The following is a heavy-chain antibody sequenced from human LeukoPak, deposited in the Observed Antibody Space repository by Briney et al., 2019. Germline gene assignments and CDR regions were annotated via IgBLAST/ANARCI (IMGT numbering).Heavy chain of an antibody. Sequence: GGSLRLSCAASGFTFSNYGMHWVRQAPGKGLEWVSYISSSGSTIYYADSVKGRFTISRDNAKNSLYLQMNSLRAEDTAVYYCASRGNYDFWSGLPVDYWGQGTLVTVSS. CDR3: ASRGNYDFWSGLPVDY. J-gene: IGHJ4*02. V-gene: IGHV3-48*04. D-gene: IGHD3-3*01. CDR1: GFTFSNYG. CDR2: ISSSGSTI.